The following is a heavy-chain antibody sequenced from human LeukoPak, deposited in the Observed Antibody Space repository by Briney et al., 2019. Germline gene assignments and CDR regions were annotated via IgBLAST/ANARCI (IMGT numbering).Heavy chain of an antibody. CDR3: ARGGASRPDY. CDR2: ISSSSSTI. J-gene: IGHJ4*02. CDR1: GFTLGTYG. Sequence: PGGSLRLSCAASGFTLGTYGMNWVRQAPGKGLEWVAYISSSSSTINYADSVKGRFTISRDNAKNSLYLQMNSLTVADTAVYYCARGGASRPDYWGQGTLVTVSS. V-gene: IGHV3-48*04. D-gene: IGHD3-16*01.